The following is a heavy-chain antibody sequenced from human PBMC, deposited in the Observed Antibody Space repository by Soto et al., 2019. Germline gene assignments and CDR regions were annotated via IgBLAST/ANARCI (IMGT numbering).Heavy chain of an antibody. CDR1: GDSMSNTNW. J-gene: IGHJ4*02. V-gene: IGHV4-4*02. Sequence: QVQLQESGPGLVKPSGTLSLTCTVSGDSMSNTNWWSWVRQPPGKGLEWIGEIYHSGSTNYNPSFKSRVTMSVDKSKNQFSLNLTSVTAADTAVYYCADRTQRRIRFVETQWGQGTLVTVS. CDR3: ADRTQRRIRFVETQ. D-gene: IGHD3-3*01. CDR2: IYHSGST.